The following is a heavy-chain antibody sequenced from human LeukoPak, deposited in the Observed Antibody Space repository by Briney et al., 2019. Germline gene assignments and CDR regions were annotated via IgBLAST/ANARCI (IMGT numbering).Heavy chain of an antibody. J-gene: IGHJ4*02. D-gene: IGHD5-18*01. CDR2: IYTSGST. CDR1: GGSISSYY. CDR3: ARGGNVDTAMVRFDY. Sequence: PSETLSLTCTVSGGSISSYYWSWIRQPAGKGLEWIGRIYTSGSTNYNPSLKSRVTMSVDTSRNQFSLKLSSVTAADTAVYYCARGGNVDTAMVRFDYWGQGTLVTVSS. V-gene: IGHV4-4*07.